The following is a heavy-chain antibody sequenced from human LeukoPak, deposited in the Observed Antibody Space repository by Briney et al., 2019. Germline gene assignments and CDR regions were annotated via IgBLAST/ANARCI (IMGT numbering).Heavy chain of an antibody. CDR1: GYTFTGYH. Sequence: GASVKVSCKASGYTFTGYHMHWVRQAPGQGLEWMGWINPNSGGTNYAQKFQGWVTMTRDTSISTAYMELSRLTSDDTAVYYCAXXXXXXXXXSSGYQNWFDPWGQGTLVTVSS. V-gene: IGHV1-2*04. J-gene: IGHJ5*02. D-gene: IGHD3-22*01. CDR3: AXXXXXXXXXSSGYQNWFDP. CDR2: INPNSGGT.